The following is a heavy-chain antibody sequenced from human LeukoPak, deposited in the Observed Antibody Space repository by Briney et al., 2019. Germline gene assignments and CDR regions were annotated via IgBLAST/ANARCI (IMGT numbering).Heavy chain of an antibody. D-gene: IGHD2-21*02. J-gene: IGHJ3*02. CDR1: GCTFSRYS. CDR3: ASRNQYCGGDCFWAFDI. V-gene: IGHV3-21*01. CDR2: ISSSGNYI. Sequence: NPGGSLSLSCGASGCTFSRYSMNWVRQAPGKGLEWVSSISSSGNYIYYADSVKGRFTISRDNAKNSLYLQMDSLRAEDTAVYYCASRNQYCGGDCFWAFDIWGQGTMVTVSS.